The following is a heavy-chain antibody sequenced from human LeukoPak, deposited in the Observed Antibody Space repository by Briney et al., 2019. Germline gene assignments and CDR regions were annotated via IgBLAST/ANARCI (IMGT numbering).Heavy chain of an antibody. D-gene: IGHD4-17*01. CDR1: GGSISSGGYY. CDR3: ARAKTIMTTVTTGWFDP. V-gene: IGHV4-31*03. CDR2: IYYSGST. J-gene: IGHJ5*02. Sequence: PSGTLSLTCTVSGGSISSGGYYWSWIRQHPGKGLEWIGYIYYSGSTYYHPSLKSRVTISVDTSKNQFSLKLSSVTAADTAVYYCARAKTIMTTVTTGWFDPWGQGTLVTVSS.